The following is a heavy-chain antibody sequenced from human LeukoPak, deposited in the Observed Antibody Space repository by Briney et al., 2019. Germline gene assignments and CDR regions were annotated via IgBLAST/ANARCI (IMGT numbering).Heavy chain of an antibody. D-gene: IGHD6-13*01. CDR2: IYYSGST. J-gene: IGHJ5*01. CDR1: GGSFSSSSYH. CDR3: ARHPAPGIAAAGRYAFDS. Sequence: SSETLSLTCTVSGGSFSSSSYHWGWLRQPPGKGLEWIGSIYYSGSTYYNPSLMSRVTISVDTSKDQFSLKVTSVTAADTAVYYCARHPAPGIAAAGRYAFDSWGQGTLVTVSS. V-gene: IGHV4-39*01.